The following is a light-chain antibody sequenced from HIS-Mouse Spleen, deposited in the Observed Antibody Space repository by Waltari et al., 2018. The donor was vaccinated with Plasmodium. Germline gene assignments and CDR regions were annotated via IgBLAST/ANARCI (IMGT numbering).Light chain of an antibody. CDR3: QSADSSGTPNWV. CDR2: KDS. CDR1: ALPKQY. V-gene: IGLV3-25*03. J-gene: IGLJ3*02. Sequence: SYELTQPPSVSVSPGQTARITCSGDALPKQYAYWYQQKPGQAPGLGIYKDSERPAGILERFSGSSSGTTVTLTISGVQAEDEADYYCQSADSSGTPNWVFGGGTKLTVL.